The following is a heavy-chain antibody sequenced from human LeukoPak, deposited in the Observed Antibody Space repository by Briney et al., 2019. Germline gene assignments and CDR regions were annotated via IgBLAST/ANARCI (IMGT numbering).Heavy chain of an antibody. D-gene: IGHD2-2*01. CDR3: AKGRDKYQLLSKNWFDP. V-gene: IGHV3-9*01. Sequence: GGSLRLSCAASGFTFDDYAMHWVRQAPGKGLEWVSGISWNSGSIGYADSVKGRFTISRDNAKNSLYLQMNSLRAEDTALYYCAKGRDKYQLLSKNWFDPRGQGTLVTVSS. J-gene: IGHJ5*02. CDR2: ISWNSGSI. CDR1: GFTFDDYA.